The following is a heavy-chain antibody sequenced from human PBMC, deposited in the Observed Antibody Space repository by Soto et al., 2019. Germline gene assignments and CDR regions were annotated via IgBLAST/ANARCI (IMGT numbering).Heavy chain of an antibody. D-gene: IGHD3-10*01. CDR3: ARDTWFGELPARDLDY. CDR1: GFMFRSHG. Sequence: QVQLVESGGGVVQLGRSLRLSCAASGFMFRSHGMHWVRQAPGEGLYWVAGIWYDGSKQFYGDSVKGRFTISRDNSKNTLYLQMNSLRAEDTAVYYCARDTWFGELPARDLDYWGQGTLVTVSS. V-gene: IGHV3-33*01. J-gene: IGHJ4*02. CDR2: IWYDGSKQ.